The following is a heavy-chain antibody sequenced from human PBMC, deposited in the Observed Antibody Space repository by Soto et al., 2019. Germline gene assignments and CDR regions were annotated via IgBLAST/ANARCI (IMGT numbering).Heavy chain of an antibody. CDR2: IYNSGSP. CDR3: ARHKAPGEFPFDP. V-gene: IGHV4-61*03. CDR1: GGSVTRINYY. J-gene: IGHJ5*02. D-gene: IGHD3-10*01. Sequence: QVQLAESRPRLVKTSETLSLTCSVSGGSVTRINYYWSWLRQPPGKGLEWIGDIYNSGSPIYTPALESRVAIWLHTATNHYSLRRTSVTAAEAAVYYCARHKAPGEFPFDPWGQGPVVTVSS.